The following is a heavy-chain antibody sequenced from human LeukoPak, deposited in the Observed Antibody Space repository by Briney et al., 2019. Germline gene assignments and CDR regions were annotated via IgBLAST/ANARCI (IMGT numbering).Heavy chain of an antibody. Sequence: SETLSLTCAVSGGSISSSNWWSSVRQPPGKGLEWLGEIYYSGSTIYNPSLKSRVTISVDKSKNQFSLKLSSVTAADTAVYYCARDGYYDSSGFVGMDVWGQGTTVTVSS. CDR2: IYYSGST. CDR3: ARDGYYDSSGFVGMDV. V-gene: IGHV4-4*02. CDR1: GGSISSSNW. D-gene: IGHD3-22*01. J-gene: IGHJ6*02.